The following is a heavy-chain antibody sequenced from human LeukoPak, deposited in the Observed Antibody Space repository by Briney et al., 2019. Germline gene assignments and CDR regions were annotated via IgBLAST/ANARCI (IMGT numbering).Heavy chain of an antibody. Sequence: PSETLSLTCTVSGGSISSSSYYWGWIRQPPGQGLEWIGSIYYSGSTYYNPSIKSRVTITVDTSKNQFSLKLSSVTAADTAVYYCARQDTRGYYADYWGQGTLVTVSS. J-gene: IGHJ4*02. D-gene: IGHD3-22*01. CDR1: GGSISSSSYY. V-gene: IGHV4-39*01. CDR3: ARQDTRGYYADY. CDR2: IYYSGST.